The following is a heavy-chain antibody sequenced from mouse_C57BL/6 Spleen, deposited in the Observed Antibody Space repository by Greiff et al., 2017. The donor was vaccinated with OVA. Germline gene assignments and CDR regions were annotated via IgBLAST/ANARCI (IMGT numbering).Heavy chain of an antibody. Sequence: VQLQQPGAELVKPGASVKMSCKASGYTFTSYWITWVKQRPGQGLEWIGDIYPGSGSTNYNEKFKSKATLTVDTSSSTAYMQLSSLTSEDSAVYDCARLTTVVARGYFDVWGTGTTVTVSS. CDR2: IYPGSGST. CDR1: GYTFTSYW. CDR3: ARLTTVVARGYFDV. J-gene: IGHJ1*03. D-gene: IGHD1-1*01. V-gene: IGHV1-55*01.